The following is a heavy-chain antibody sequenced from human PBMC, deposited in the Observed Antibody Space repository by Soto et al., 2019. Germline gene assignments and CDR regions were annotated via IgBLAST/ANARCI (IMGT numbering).Heavy chain of an antibody. CDR3: AREKGYISGPKNSDS. Sequence: YFWSWIRQPPGKGLEWIGYIYDSGSSYYNPSLKSRVTMSVDTSKNQFSLKLRSVTAADTAMYYCAREKGYISGPKNSDSWGQGTLVTVSS. J-gene: IGHJ4*02. CDR2: IYDSGSS. D-gene: IGHD5-12*01. CDR1: YF. V-gene: IGHV4-30-4*01.